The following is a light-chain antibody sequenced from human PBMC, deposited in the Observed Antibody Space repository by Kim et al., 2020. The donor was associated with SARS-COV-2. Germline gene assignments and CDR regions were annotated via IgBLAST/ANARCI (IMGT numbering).Light chain of an antibody. Sequence: AIQMTQSPSSLSASVGDRVTITCRASQGIRNDLGWYQQKPGKAPKLLIYTASILQSGVPSRFSGSGSDTDFTLTISSLQPEDFATYYCLQNYNYPYTFGQGTKLEI. V-gene: IGKV1-6*01. CDR2: TAS. CDR3: LQNYNYPYT. CDR1: QGIRND. J-gene: IGKJ2*01.